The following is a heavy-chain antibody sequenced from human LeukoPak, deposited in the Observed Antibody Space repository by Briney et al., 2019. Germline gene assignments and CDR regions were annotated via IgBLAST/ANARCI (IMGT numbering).Heavy chain of an antibody. CDR1: GFTFSSYS. Sequence: GGSLRPSCAASGFTFSSYSMNWVRQAPGKGLEWVSSISSSSSYIYYADSVKGRFTISRDNAKNSLYLQMNSLRAEDTAVYYCARDQWLEIYYYGMDVWGQGTTVTVSS. J-gene: IGHJ6*01. V-gene: IGHV3-21*01. CDR3: ARDQWLEIYYYGMDV. D-gene: IGHD6-19*01. CDR2: ISSSSSYI.